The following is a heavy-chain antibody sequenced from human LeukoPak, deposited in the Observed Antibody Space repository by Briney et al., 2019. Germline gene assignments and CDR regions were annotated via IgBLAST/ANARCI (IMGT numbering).Heavy chain of an antibody. J-gene: IGHJ6*03. Sequence: GGALRLSCAASGFTFSSYGMHWVRQAPGKGLEWVAVIWYDGSNKYYADSVKGRCTISRDNSKNTLYLQMNSLRAEDTAVYYCAKTTSNSYYYYMDVWGKGTTVTVSS. CDR3: AKTTSNSYYYYMDV. CDR2: IWYDGSNK. D-gene: IGHD1-14*01. V-gene: IGHV3-33*06. CDR1: GFTFSSYG.